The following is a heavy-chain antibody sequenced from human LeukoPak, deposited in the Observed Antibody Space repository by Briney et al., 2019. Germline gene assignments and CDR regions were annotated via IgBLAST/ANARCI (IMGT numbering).Heavy chain of an antibody. V-gene: IGHV1-2*02. Sequence: ASVKVSCKASGYTFTGYYMHWVRQAPGQGLEWMGWINPNSGGTNYAQKFQGRVTMTRDTPISTAYMELSRLRSDDTAVYYCARGRFGDYSEFDYWGQGTLVTVSS. CDR1: GYTFTGYY. CDR2: INPNSGGT. CDR3: ARGRFGDYSEFDY. D-gene: IGHD4-17*01. J-gene: IGHJ4*02.